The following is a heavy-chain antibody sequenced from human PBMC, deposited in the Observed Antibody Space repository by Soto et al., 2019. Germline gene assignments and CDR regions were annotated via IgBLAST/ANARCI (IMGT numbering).Heavy chain of an antibody. J-gene: IGHJ4*02. V-gene: IGHV4-4*02. D-gene: IGHD1-1*01. CDR1: GGSISSSNW. CDR3: ARGEALADGVFDS. Sequence: QVQLQESGPGLVKPSGTLSLTCAVSGGSISSSNWWSWVRQSPGKRLEWIGEIYHSGSTNYNLSLKSRVTISVDKSKNQFSLKMNSVTAADTAVYYCARGEALADGVFDSWGQGTLVTVSS. CDR2: IYHSGST.